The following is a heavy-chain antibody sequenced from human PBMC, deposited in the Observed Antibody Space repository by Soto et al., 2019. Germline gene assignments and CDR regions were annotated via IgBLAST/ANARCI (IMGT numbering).Heavy chain of an antibody. CDR2: IYYS. CDR3: ARVNVTLDL. Sequence: SETLSLTCTVSGGSIGNSYWSWIRQSPGKGLEWIGYIYYSPSLTTRATISRDTSKNRVSLELRSVTAADTAVYYCARVNVTLDLWGLGTLVTVSS. D-gene: IGHD2-21*02. V-gene: IGHV4-59*08. J-gene: IGHJ4*02. CDR1: GGSIGNSY.